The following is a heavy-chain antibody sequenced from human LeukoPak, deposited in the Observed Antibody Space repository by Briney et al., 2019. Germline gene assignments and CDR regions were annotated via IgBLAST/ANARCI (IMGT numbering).Heavy chain of an antibody. CDR1: GGSISSYY. J-gene: IGHJ4*02. D-gene: IGHD2-2*01. CDR2: IYYSGST. V-gene: IGHV4-59*01. Sequence: PSETLSLTCTVSGGSISSYYWSWIRQPPGKGLEWIGYIYYSGSTNYNPSLKSRATISVDTSKNQFSLKLSSVTAADTAVYYCARLGEVVPAAMSSSVYWGQGTLVTVSS. CDR3: ARLGEVVPAAMSSSVY.